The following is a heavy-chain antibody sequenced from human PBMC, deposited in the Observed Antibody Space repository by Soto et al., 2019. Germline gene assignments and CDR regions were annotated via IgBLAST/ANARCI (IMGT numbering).Heavy chain of an antibody. J-gene: IGHJ4*02. Sequence: QVQLVQSGAEVMKPGSSVKVSCKASGGTFSSSTISWVRQAPGQGLEWMGRIIPFFGVPKYAQRFQGRVTITADKSTSTPYMELNSLRSEDTAVYYCARVGAGDSGPFVFWGQGTLVSVSS. CDR1: GGTFSSST. D-gene: IGHD1-26*01. CDR3: ARVGAGDSGPFVF. CDR2: IIPFFGVP. V-gene: IGHV1-69*02.